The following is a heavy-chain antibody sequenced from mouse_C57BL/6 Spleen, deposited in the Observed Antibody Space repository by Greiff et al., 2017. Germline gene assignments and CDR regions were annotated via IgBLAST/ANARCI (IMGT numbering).Heavy chain of an antibody. D-gene: IGHD1-1*01. CDR2: INPSTGGT. CDR1: GYSFTGYY. J-gene: IGHJ2*01. CDR3: ARPYGSSSYYFDY. V-gene: IGHV1-42*01. Sequence: EVQVVESGPELVKPGASVKISCKASGYSFTGYYMNWVKQSPEKSLEWIGEINPSTGGTTYNQKFKAKATLTVDKSSSTAYMQLKSLTSEDSAVYYCARPYGSSSYYFDYWGQGTTLTVSS.